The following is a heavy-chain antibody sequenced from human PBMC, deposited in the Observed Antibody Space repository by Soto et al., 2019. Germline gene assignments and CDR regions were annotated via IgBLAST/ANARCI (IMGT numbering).Heavy chain of an antibody. CDR3: AKGRGLYVDTDPLDY. J-gene: IGHJ4*02. CDR1: GFTFTSHA. D-gene: IGHD5-18*01. V-gene: IGHV3-23*01. CDR2: IRGGGDMT. Sequence: EVQLLESGGGLVQPGGSLRLSCAASGFTFTSHAMSWVRQAPGKGLEWVSGIRGGGDMTHYADSVKGRFTISRDNSKNTRYLHINSLRAEDTAVYFCAKGRGLYVDTDPLDYWGQGTLVSVSS.